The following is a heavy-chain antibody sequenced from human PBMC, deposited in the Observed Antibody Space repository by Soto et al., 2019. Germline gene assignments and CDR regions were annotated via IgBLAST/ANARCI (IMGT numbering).Heavy chain of an antibody. Sequence: EVQLVESGGGLVQSGGSLRLSCAASGFTFSSYWMHWVRQAPGKGLVWVSRIRGDGISTNYADSVKGRFTISRDNAKDTVFLKMNGLSADDTAVYYCARGAMGKDYDDYWGQGTLVTVSS. V-gene: IGHV3-74*01. CDR2: IRGDGIST. CDR3: ARGAMGKDYDDY. J-gene: IGHJ4*02. D-gene: IGHD3-16*01. CDR1: GFTFSSYW.